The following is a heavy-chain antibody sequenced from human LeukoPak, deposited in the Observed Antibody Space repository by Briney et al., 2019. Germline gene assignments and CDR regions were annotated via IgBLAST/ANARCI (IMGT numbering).Heavy chain of an antibody. CDR3: ARVRGGDCSSTSCSYWPFDY. J-gene: IGHJ4*02. D-gene: IGHD2-2*01. V-gene: IGHV1-69*13. Sequence: ASVKVSCKASGGTFISYAISWVRQAPGQGLEWMGGIIPIFGTANYAQKFQGRVTITADESTSTAYMELSSLRSEDTAVYYCARVRGGDCSSTSCSYWPFDYWGQGTLVTVSS. CDR1: GGTFISYA. CDR2: IIPIFGTA.